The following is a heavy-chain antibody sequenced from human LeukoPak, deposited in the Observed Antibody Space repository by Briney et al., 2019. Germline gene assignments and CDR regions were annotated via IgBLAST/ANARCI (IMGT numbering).Heavy chain of an antibody. CDR2: ISGSGGST. CDR3: AKDLRGRRLCSSSWYPYYFDY. CDR1: GFTFSSYA. V-gene: IGHV3-23*01. D-gene: IGHD6-13*01. J-gene: IGHJ4*02. Sequence: GGSLRLSCAASGFTFSSYAMSWVRQAPGKGLEWVSAISGSGGSTYYADSVKGRFTISRDNSKNTLHLQMNSLRAEDTAVYYCAKDLRGRRLCSSSWYPYYFDYWGQGTLVTVSS.